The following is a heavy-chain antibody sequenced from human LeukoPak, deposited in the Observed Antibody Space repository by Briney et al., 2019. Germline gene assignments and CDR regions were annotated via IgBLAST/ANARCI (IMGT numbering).Heavy chain of an antibody. Sequence: GGSLRLSCAASGFTFSSYEMNWVRQAPGKGLEWVSTLSSSGGNTFYAVSVKGRFTISRDNSKNTLFLQMNSLRAEDTAVYYCAKVNHDDGGNSYFDYWGQGTLVTVSS. CDR2: LSSSGGNT. CDR1: GFTFSSYE. J-gene: IGHJ4*02. D-gene: IGHD4-23*01. V-gene: IGHV3-23*01. CDR3: AKVNHDDGGNSYFDY.